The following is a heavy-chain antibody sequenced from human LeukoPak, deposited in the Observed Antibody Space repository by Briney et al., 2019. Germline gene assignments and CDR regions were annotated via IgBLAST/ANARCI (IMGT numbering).Heavy chain of an antibody. V-gene: IGHV3-66*01. CDR2: IYSGGST. CDR1: GFTVSSNY. Sequence: TGGSLRLSCAASGFTVSSNYMSWVRQALGKGLEWVSVIYSGGSTYYADSVKGRFTISRDNSKNTLYLQMNSLRAEDTAVYYCARDGDYYGSGSYYFDYWGQGTLVTVSS. D-gene: IGHD3-10*01. CDR3: ARDGDYYGSGSYYFDY. J-gene: IGHJ4*02.